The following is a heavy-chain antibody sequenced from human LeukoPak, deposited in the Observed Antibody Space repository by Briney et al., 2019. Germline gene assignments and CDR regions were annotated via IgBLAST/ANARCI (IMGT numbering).Heavy chain of an antibody. Sequence: SETLSLTCTVSGYSISSNYYWGWIRQPPGKGLEWIGSIYHSGSTYFNPSLKSRVTISVDTSKNQFSLKLSSVTAADTAVYYCARDQKVGFDYWGQGTLVTVSS. CDR2: IYHSGST. CDR3: ARDQKVGFDY. V-gene: IGHV4-38-2*02. J-gene: IGHJ4*02. CDR1: GYSISSNYY. D-gene: IGHD1-26*01.